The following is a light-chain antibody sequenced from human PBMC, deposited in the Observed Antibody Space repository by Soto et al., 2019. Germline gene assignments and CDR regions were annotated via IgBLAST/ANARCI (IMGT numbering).Light chain of an antibody. Sequence: DIQMTQSPSSLSASVGDRVTITCRASQSISSYLHWYQQRPGKAPKLLIYAASNLQRGVPSRFSASGSGTDFTLTLNSLQPEDFATYYCQQGYSTPCTFGQGTKVEIK. CDR2: AAS. V-gene: IGKV1-39*01. J-gene: IGKJ1*01. CDR3: QQGYSTPCT. CDR1: QSISSY.